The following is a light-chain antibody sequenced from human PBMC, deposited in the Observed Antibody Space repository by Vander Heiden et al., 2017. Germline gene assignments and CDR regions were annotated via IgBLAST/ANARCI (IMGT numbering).Light chain of an antibody. CDR1: QSVLYSSNNKNY. CDR2: WAS. Sequence: DIVMTQFPDSLAVSLGERATINCKSSQSVLYSSNNKNYLAWYQQKPGQPPKLLIYWASTRESGVPARFSGSGSGTDFTLTINSLQAEDVAVYYCQQYYSTPFTFGPGTKVGIK. V-gene: IGKV4-1*01. CDR3: QQYYSTPFT. J-gene: IGKJ3*01.